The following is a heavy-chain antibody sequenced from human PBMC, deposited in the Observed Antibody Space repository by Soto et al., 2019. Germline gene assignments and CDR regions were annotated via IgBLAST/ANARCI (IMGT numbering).Heavy chain of an antibody. CDR2: MYHSGRT. D-gene: IGHD4-17*01. Sequence: QSQLQESGSGLVKPSQTLSLTCAVSGVSISSGGYSWSWIRQPPGKGLEWIGCMYHSGRTFYNPSLRSRVTISPDSSTNEFSLTLTSVTAAETAIYYCARIYGDHTAAFESWGQGPLVTVSS. J-gene: IGHJ4*02. CDR3: ARIYGDHTAAFES. V-gene: IGHV4-30-2*01. CDR1: GVSISSGGYS.